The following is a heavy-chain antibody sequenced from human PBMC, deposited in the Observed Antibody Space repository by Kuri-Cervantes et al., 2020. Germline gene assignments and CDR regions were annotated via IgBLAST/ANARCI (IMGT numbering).Heavy chain of an antibody. J-gene: IGHJ3*02. D-gene: IGHD2-21*02. CDR2: IIPILGTA. Sequence: SVKVSCKASGGTFRSYAISWVRQAPGQGLEWMGGIIPILGTANYAQKFQGRVTITADSPASTVYLELRSLRSDDTAVYYCARGGEHVVVETGPSDGFDIWGQGTRVTVSS. CDR3: ARGGEHVVVETGPSDGFDI. CDR1: GGTFRSYA. V-gene: IGHV1-69*10.